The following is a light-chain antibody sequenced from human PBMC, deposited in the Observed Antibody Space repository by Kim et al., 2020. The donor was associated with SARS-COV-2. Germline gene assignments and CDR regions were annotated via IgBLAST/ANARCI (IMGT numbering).Light chain of an antibody. CDR1: SLRSYY. V-gene: IGLV3-19*01. CDR3: NSRDSSGNLWV. Sequence: SSELTQDPAVSVALGQTVRITCQGDSLRSYYASWYQQKPGQAPVLVIYGKNNRPSGIRDRFSGSSSGNTASLTITGAQAEDEADYYCNSRDSSGNLWVFG. J-gene: IGLJ3*02. CDR2: GKN.